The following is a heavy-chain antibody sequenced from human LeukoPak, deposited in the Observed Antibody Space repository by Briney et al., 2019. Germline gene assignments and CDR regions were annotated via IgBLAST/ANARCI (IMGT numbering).Heavy chain of an antibody. CDR2: MYYSGTT. CDR1: GGSITSNY. V-gene: IGHV4-59*12. Sequence: PSETLSLTCTVSGGSITSNYWTWIRQPPGKGLEWIAYMYYSGTTNCNPSLKSRVTMSVDTSKNEFSLKLTSVTAVDTAVYYCARYGSGSDQGWFDPWGQGTLVTVSS. J-gene: IGHJ5*02. CDR3: ARYGSGSDQGWFDP. D-gene: IGHD3-10*01.